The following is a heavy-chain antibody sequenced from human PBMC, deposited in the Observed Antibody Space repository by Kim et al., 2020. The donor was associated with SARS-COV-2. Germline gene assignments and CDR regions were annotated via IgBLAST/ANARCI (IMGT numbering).Heavy chain of an antibody. J-gene: IGHJ3*02. CDR2: ITNSGGNT. Sequence: GGSLRLSCAGSGFTFSGYAMTWVRQPPGKGLEWVSCITNSGGNTYYADSVKGRFAISRDNSKNTLYLQMNSLRAEDTAMYFCAKGTADNCYNVLHIWGQGTMVTVSS. D-gene: IGHD2-2*02. CDR1: GFTFSGYA. V-gene: IGHV3-23*01. CDR3: AKGTADNCYNVLHI.